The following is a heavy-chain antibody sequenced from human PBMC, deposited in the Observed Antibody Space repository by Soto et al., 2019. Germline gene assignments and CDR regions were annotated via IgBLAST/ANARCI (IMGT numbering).Heavy chain of an antibody. D-gene: IGHD3-9*01. J-gene: IGHJ4*02. CDR3: ARRVFHDIFSPTYYFDN. V-gene: IGHV5-51*01. CDR2: MNPRDSDT. Sequence: DSLTISGKTSGCYCTTHWLDAVGQLRGKGLEWMGIMNPRDSDTMYSPSFEGQVTISADRSISTTYLQWSSLKASDTAMYYCARRVFHDIFSPTYYFDNWGQGVLVTVSA. CDR1: GCYCTTHW.